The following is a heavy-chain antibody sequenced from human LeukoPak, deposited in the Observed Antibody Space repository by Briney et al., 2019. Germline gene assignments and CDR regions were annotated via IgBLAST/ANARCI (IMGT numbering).Heavy chain of an antibody. D-gene: IGHD6-6*01. CDR2: IKGNNDGGTT. Sequence: GGSLRLSCAASGFTLNNAWMSWVRQAPGKGLEWVGHIKGNNDGGTTDHAPPVKGRFTISRDDSKNTLSLQMNSLKNEDTAVYYCCKVVRGKSFFENWGQGTLVAVSS. J-gene: IGHJ4*02. CDR1: GFTLNNAW. CDR3: CKVVRGKSFFEN. V-gene: IGHV3-15*01.